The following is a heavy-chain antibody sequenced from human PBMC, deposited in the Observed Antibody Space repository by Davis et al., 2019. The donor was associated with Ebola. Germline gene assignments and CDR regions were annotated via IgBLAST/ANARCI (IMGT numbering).Heavy chain of an antibody. V-gene: IGHV3-73*01. J-gene: IGHJ4*02. CDR3: TSETKLLGVY. CDR2: IRSKANSYAT. CDR1: GFTFSGSA. D-gene: IGHD2-15*01. Sequence: ESLKISCAASGFTFSGSAMHWVRQASGKGPEWVGRIRSKANSYATAYAASVKGRFTISRDDSKNTAYLQMNSLKTEDTAVYYCTSETKLLGVYWGQGTLVTVSS.